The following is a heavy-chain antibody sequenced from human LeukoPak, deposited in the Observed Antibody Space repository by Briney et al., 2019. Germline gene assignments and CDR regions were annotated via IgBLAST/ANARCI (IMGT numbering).Heavy chain of an antibody. CDR1: GASISSHY. CDR3: ARYARSFIHSAFIAPTGNWLDH. D-gene: IGHD6-13*01. J-gene: IGHJ5*02. V-gene: IGHV4-59*11. Sequence: NTSETLSLTCNVSGASISSHYWTWIRQPPGGGLEWIGYIYDPGTTNYNPSLKNRVSISVDTSKNQLLLQLTSVTAADTAVYYCARYARSFIHSAFIAPTGNWLDHWGQGTLVTVSS. CDR2: IYDPGTT.